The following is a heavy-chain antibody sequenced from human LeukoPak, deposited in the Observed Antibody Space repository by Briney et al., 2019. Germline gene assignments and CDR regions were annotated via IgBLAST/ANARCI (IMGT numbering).Heavy chain of an antibody. CDR3: ARESQYPLGYYMDV. CDR1: GGSISSYY. CDR2: IYTSGST. V-gene: IGHV4-4*07. Sequence: SXXLSLTCTVSGGSISSYYWSWIRQPAGKGLEWIGRIYTSGSTNYIPSLQSRVTMSVDTSKNQFSLKLSSVTAADTAVYYCARESQYPLGYYMDVWGKGTTVTVSS. D-gene: IGHD2/OR15-2a*01. J-gene: IGHJ6*03.